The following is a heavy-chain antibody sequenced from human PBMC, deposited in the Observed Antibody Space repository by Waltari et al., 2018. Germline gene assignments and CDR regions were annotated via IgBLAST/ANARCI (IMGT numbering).Heavy chain of an antibody. D-gene: IGHD5-12*01. Sequence: EVQLVQSGAEVKKPGESLKISCKGSGYSFTSYWIGWVRQMPGKGLEWMGIICPGDSDTRYSPSFQGQVTISADKSINTAYLQWSSLKASDTAMYYCARHPFSRGYGRGYYFDYWGQGTLVTVSS. J-gene: IGHJ4*02. CDR1: GYSFTSYW. V-gene: IGHV5-51*01. CDR3: ARHPFSRGYGRGYYFDY. CDR2: ICPGDSDT.